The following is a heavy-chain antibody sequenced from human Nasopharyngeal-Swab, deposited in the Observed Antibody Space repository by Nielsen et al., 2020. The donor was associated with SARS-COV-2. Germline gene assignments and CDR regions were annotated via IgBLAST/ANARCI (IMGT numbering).Heavy chain of an antibody. CDR2: IIPIYGTT. CDR3: ARESLPSYYDDSRGYAGYAFDI. D-gene: IGHD3-22*01. J-gene: IGHJ3*02. Sequence: SVKVSCKASGYTFTGWVRQAPGQGLEWMGGIIPIYGTTNRAQKFQGRLTITADDTTNTAYMELSSLRSEDTAVYYCARESLPSYYDDSRGYAGYAFDIWGQGTMVTVSS. CDR1: GYTFTG. V-gene: IGHV1-69*13.